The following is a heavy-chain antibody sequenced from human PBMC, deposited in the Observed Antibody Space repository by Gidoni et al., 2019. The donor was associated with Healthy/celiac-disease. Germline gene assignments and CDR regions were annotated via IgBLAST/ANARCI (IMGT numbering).Heavy chain of an antibody. Sequence: QVQLVESGGGVVQPGRSLRLSCAASGFTFSSYGMHWVRQDPGKGLEWVAVISYDGSNKYYADSVKGRFTISRDNSKNTLYLQMNSLRAEDTAVYYCAKARHGFLEWLIDYWGQGTLVTVSS. D-gene: IGHD3-3*01. CDR3: AKARHGFLEWLIDY. CDR2: ISYDGSNK. V-gene: IGHV3-30*18. CDR1: GFTFSSYG. J-gene: IGHJ4*02.